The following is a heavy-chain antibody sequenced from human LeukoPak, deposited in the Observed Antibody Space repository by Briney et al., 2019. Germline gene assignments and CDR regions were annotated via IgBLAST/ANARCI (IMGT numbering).Heavy chain of an antibody. V-gene: IGHV1-2*02. CDR3: ARDRSTVTTSINAFDI. Sequence: ASVKVSCKASGYTFTSYYMHWVRQAPGQGLEWMGWINPNSGGTNYAQKFQGRVTMTRDTSISTAYMELSRLRSDDTAVYYCARDRSTVTTSINAFDIWGQGTMVTVSS. CDR2: INPNSGGT. J-gene: IGHJ3*02. CDR1: GYTFTSYY. D-gene: IGHD4-17*01.